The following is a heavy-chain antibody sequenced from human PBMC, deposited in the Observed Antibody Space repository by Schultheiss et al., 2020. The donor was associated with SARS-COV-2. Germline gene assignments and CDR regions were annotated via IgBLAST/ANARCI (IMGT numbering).Heavy chain of an antibody. J-gene: IGHJ5*02. CDR3: AREGRFYRSSRGVNWFDP. Sequence: LRLSCTVSGGSISSGGYYWSWIRQHPGKGLEWIGYIYYSGSTYYNPSLKSRVTISVDTSKNQFSLKLSSVTAADTAVYYCAREGRFYRSSRGVNWFDPWGQGTLVTVSS. CDR2: IYYSGST. CDR1: GGSISSGGYY. V-gene: IGHV4-31*03. D-gene: IGHD2-2*01.